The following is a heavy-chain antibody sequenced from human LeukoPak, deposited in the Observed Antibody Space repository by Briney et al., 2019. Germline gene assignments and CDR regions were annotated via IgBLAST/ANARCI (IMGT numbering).Heavy chain of an antibody. Sequence: SETLSLTCTVSGGSISSYYWSWIRQPAGKGLEWIGRIYTSGSTNCNPSLKSRVTMSVDTSKNQFSLKLSSVTAADTAVYYCAAESYYYDSSGYYSDAFDIWGQGTMVTVSS. CDR2: IYTSGST. CDR3: AAESYYYDSSGYYSDAFDI. J-gene: IGHJ3*02. D-gene: IGHD3-22*01. CDR1: GGSISSYY. V-gene: IGHV4-4*07.